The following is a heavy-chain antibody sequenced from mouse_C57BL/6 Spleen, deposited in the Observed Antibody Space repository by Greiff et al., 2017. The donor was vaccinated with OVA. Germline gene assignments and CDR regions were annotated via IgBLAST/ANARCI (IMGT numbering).Heavy chain of an antibody. J-gene: IGHJ2*01. CDR3: ARSLSPPYYYFDY. Sequence: EVQLQESGPVLVKPGASVKMSCKASGYTFTDYYMNWVKQSHGKSLEWIGVINPYNGGTSYNQKFKGKATLTVDKSSSTAYMELNSLTSEDSAVYYCARSLSPPYYYFDYWGQGTTLTVSS. CDR2: INPYNGGT. V-gene: IGHV1-19*01. D-gene: IGHD2-10*01. CDR1: GYTFTDYY.